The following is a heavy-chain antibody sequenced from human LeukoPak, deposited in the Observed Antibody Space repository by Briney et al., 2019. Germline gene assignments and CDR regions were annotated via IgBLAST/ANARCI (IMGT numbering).Heavy chain of an antibody. CDR2: IYYSGST. V-gene: IGHV4-39*07. D-gene: IGHD3-3*01. J-gene: IGHJ6*03. Sequence: SETLSLTCTVSGGSISSSSYYWGWIRQPPGKGLEWIGSIYYSGSTYYNPSLKSRVTISVDKSKNQFSLKLSSVTAADTAVYICARGEYGTIWAGYYYYMDVWGKGTTVTVSS. CDR3: ARGEYGTIWAGYYYYMDV. CDR1: GGSISSSSYY.